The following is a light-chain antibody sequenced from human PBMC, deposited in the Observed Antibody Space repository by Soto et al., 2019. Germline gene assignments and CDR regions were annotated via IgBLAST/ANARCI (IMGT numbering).Light chain of an antibody. CDR1: QSVSSN. CDR2: GAS. CDR3: QQYNNWPPSFT. V-gene: IGKV3-15*01. Sequence: EIVMTQSPATLSVSPGDRATLSCRASQSVSSNLAWYQQKPGQAPRLLISGASTRATGIPARFSGSGSGTEFTLTISSLQSEDFAIYYCQQYNNWPPSFTFGPGTKVDIK. J-gene: IGKJ3*01.